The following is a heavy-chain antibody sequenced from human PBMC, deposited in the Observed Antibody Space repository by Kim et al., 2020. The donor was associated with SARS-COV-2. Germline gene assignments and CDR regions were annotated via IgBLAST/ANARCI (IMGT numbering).Heavy chain of an antibody. D-gene: IGHD2-21*02. CDR2: ISRTSDYI. J-gene: IGHJ3*02. V-gene: IGHV3-21*01. Sequence: GGSLRLSCSASGFSFSTYSMNWVRQAPGKGLEWVASISRTSDYIYYGDSVKGRFTISRDNAKTSLYLQMNSLRAEDTAVYFCARDVELTTIYAFDIWGQGTVVTVSS. CDR1: GFSFSTYS. CDR3: ARDVELTTIYAFDI.